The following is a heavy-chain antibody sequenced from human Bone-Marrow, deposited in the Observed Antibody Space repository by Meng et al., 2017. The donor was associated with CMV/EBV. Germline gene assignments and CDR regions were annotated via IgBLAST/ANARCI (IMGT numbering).Heavy chain of an antibody. D-gene: IGHD2-2*01. CDR1: GFTFDDYG. CDR3: ARGDCSSTSCPLGY. CDR2: INWNGGST. Sequence: GESLKISFAASGFTFDDYGMSWVRQAPGKGLEWVSGINWNGGSTGYADSVKGRFTISRDNAKNSLYLQMNSLRAEDTALYYCARGDCSSTSCPLGYWGQGTRVTVSS. V-gene: IGHV3-20*03. J-gene: IGHJ4*02.